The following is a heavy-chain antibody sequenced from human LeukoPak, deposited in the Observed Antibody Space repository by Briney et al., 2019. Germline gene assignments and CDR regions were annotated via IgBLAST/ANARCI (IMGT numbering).Heavy chain of an antibody. CDR2: ISGSGGST. V-gene: IGHV3-23*01. CDR1: GFTFSSYA. D-gene: IGHD3-3*01. Sequence: PGGSLRLSCAASGFTFSSYAMSWVRQAPGKGLEWVSAISGSGGSTYCADSVKGRFTISRDNSKNTLYLQMNSLRSEDTAVYYCAKSGRYYDFWSGYYVDYWGQGTLVTVSS. CDR3: AKSGRYYDFWSGYYVDY. J-gene: IGHJ4*02.